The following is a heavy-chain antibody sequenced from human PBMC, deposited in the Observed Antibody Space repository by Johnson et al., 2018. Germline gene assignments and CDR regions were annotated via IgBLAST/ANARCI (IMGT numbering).Heavy chain of an antibody. J-gene: IGHJ3*02. CDR3: AKALYYYDSSGLVDI. Sequence: VQLQESGGGLVQPGRSLRLSCAASGFTFDDYAMHWVRQAPGKGLEWVSGISWNSGSIGYADSVKGRFTISRDNAKNSLYLQMNSLRAEDTALYYCAKALYYYDSSGLVDIWGQGTMVTVSS. V-gene: IGHV3-9*01. CDR1: GFTFDDYA. D-gene: IGHD3-22*01. CDR2: ISWNSGSI.